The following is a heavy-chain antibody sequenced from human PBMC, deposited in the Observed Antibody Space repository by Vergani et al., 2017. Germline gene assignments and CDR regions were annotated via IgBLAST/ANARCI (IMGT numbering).Heavy chain of an antibody. CDR2: IIAMRGMA. Sequence: QVQLVQSGAEVKKPGSSVKVSCKASGGTFSSYTISWVRQAPGQGLEWMGRIIAMRGMANYAQKFQGRVTITADKSTSTAYMELSSLRSEDTAVYYCASDEGRGWYEYYNWSDSWGQGTLVTVAS. D-gene: IGHD6-19*01. V-gene: IGHV1-69*02. J-gene: IGHJ5*01. CDR3: ASDEGRGWYEYYNWSDS. CDR1: GGTFSSYT.